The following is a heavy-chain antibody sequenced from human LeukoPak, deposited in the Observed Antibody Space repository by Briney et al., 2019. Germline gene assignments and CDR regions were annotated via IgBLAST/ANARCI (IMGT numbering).Heavy chain of an antibody. D-gene: IGHD3-3*01. J-gene: IGHJ4*02. V-gene: IGHV3-74*01. CDR1: GFTFSNYW. CDR3: ARGQFPYYDFWSGTAPSGLDY. Sequence: GGSLRLSCAASGFTFSNYWMHWVRQAPGKGLVWVSRINSDGINTSYADSVKGRFTISRDNAKNTLYLQMNSLRAEDTAVYYCARGQFPYYDFWSGTAPSGLDYWGQGTLVTVSS. CDR2: INSDGINT.